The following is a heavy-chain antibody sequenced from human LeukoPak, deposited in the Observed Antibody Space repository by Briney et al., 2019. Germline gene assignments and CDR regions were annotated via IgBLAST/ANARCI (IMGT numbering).Heavy chain of an antibody. CDR1: GFTFSSYS. CDR2: ISSSSSTI. CDR3: AIPEELWAFDY. V-gene: IGHV3-48*01. D-gene: IGHD5-18*01. J-gene: IGHJ4*02. Sequence: PGGSLRLSCAASGFTFSSYSMNWVRQAPGKGLEWVSYISSSSSTIYYADSVKGRFTISRDNAKNSLYLQMNSLRAEDTAVYYCAIPEELWAFDYWGQGTLVTVSS.